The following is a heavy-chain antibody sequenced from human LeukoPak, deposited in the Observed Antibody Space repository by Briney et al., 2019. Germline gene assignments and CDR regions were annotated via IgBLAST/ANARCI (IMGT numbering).Heavy chain of an antibody. V-gene: IGHV4-59*08. CDR1: GGSISSYY. D-gene: IGHD2-2*01. CDR2: IYYSGST. J-gene: IGHJ3*02. Sequence: SDTLSLTCTVSGGSISSYYWSWIRQPPGNGLEWIGYIYYSGSTNYNPSLKSRVTLSQDTSKTQFSLKLSSVTAADTAVYYCARLQYAGAFDIWGQGTMVTVSS. CDR3: ARLQYAGAFDI.